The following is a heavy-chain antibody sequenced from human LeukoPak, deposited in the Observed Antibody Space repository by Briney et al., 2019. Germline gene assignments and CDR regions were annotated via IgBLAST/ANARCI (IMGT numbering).Heavy chain of an antibody. V-gene: IGHV3-30*15. CDR3: ARDGYYYGSGSQSYYFDY. CDR1: GFTFSSYA. Sequence: GESLRLSCAVSGFTFSSYAMHWVRQAAGKGIEWVAVISYDGSNKYYADFVKGRFTISRDNSKNTLYLQMSSERTEDTAVYYCARDGYYYGSGSQSYYFDYWGQGTLVTVSS. CDR2: ISYDGSNK. J-gene: IGHJ4*02. D-gene: IGHD3-10*01.